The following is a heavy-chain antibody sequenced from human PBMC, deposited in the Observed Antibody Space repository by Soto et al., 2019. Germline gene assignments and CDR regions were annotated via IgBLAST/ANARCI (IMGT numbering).Heavy chain of an antibody. V-gene: IGHV4-4*08. J-gene: IGHJ4*02. D-gene: IGHD3-16*02. CDR2: IFSSEHF. CDR1: VSFGTYY. CDR3: AIEVGGYRCDH. Sequence: QVQLQESGPGLVQPSETLSLTCVGVSFGTYYWSWIRQPPEKGLEWLGYIFSSEHFKYNPSLKSRRTKSVDPSTNQVSLSLTSVTAADTAVCYCAIEVGGYRCDHWGQGTLVTVSS.